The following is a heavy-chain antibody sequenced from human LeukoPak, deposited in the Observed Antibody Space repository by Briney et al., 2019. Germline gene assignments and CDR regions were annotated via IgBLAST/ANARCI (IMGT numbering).Heavy chain of an antibody. CDR3: ARAAYNYDFWSGHFYYFDY. CDR2: IYTSGST. CDR1: GGSISSYY. V-gene: IGHV4-4*07. J-gene: IGHJ4*02. Sequence: SETLSLTCTVSGGSISSYYWSWIRQPAGKGLEWIGRIYTSGSTNYNPSLKSRVTMSVDTSKNQFSLELSSVTAADTAVYYCARAAYNYDFWSGHFYYFDYWGQGTLVTVSS. D-gene: IGHD3-3*01.